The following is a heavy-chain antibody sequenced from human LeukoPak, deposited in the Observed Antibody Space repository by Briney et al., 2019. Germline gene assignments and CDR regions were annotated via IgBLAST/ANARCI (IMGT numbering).Heavy chain of an antibody. CDR2: ISHSGST. CDR1: GGSISNYY. CDR3: AGHHPRNTVDF. J-gene: IGHJ4*02. V-gene: IGHV4-59*08. D-gene: IGHD2/OR15-2a*01. Sequence: KPPETLSLTCTVSGGSISNYYWSWIRQPPGKGLEWIGYISHSGSTNYSPSLKSRVTISLDTSKNQFSLKLSSVTAADTAVYYCAGHHPRNTVDFWGQGTLVTVSS.